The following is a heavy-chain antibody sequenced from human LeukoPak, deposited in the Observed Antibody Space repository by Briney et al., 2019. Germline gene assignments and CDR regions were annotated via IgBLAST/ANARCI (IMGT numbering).Heavy chain of an antibody. V-gene: IGHV4-31*11. J-gene: IGHJ4*02. Sequence: SETLSLTCAVYGGSFSGYYWSWIRQHPGKGLEWIGYIYYSGSTYYNPSLKSRVTISVDTSKNQFSLKLSSVTAADTAVYYCATGLHLPTLFDYWGQGTLVTVSS. CDR3: ATGLHLPTLFDY. CDR2: IYYSGST. D-gene: IGHD3-10*01. CDR1: GGSFSGYY.